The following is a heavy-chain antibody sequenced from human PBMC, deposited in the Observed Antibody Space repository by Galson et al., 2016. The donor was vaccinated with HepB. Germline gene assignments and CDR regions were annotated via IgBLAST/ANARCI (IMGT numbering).Heavy chain of an antibody. CDR3: ARKQQLVQDRYWCFDL. V-gene: IGHV3-30*04. CDR2: ISKDGRNK. Sequence: SLRLSCAASGFTFSGYPMHWVRQAPGKGLEWVAVISKDGRNKDYADSVKGRFTLSRDNSKNTLYLQMDSLRAEDTAIYYCARKQQLVQDRYWCFDLWGRGTLVTVSS. CDR1: GFTFSGYP. D-gene: IGHD6-13*01. J-gene: IGHJ2*01.